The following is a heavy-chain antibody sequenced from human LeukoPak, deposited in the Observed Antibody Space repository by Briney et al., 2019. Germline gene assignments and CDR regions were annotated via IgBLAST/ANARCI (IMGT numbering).Heavy chain of an antibody. V-gene: IGHV3-33*06. J-gene: IGHJ1*01. Sequence: GRSLRLSCAASGFTFSSYGMHWVRQAPGKGLEWVAVIWYDGSNKYYADSVKGRVTISRDNSKNTLYLQMNSLRAEDTAVYYCAKVEWELLLSLYFQHWGQGTLVTVSS. CDR2: IWYDGSNK. CDR1: GFTFSSYG. D-gene: IGHD1-26*01. CDR3: AKVEWELLLSLYFQH.